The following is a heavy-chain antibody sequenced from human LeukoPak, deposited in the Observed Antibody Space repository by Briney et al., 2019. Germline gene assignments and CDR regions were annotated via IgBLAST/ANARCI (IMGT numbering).Heavy chain of an antibody. CDR2: IYYSGST. CDR3: ARRATYSSSNNFDY. Sequence: SETLSLTCTVSGGSISSYYWSWIRQPPGKGLEWIGYIYYSGSTYYNPSLKSRVTISVDTSKNQFSLKLSSVTAADTAVYYCARRATYSSSNNFDYWGQGTLVTVSS. D-gene: IGHD6-6*01. J-gene: IGHJ4*02. CDR1: GGSISSYY. V-gene: IGHV4-59*12.